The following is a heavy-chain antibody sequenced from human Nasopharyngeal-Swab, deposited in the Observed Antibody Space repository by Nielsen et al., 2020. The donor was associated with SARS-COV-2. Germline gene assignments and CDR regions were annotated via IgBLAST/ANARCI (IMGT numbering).Heavy chain of an antibody. D-gene: IGHD4-11*01. J-gene: IGHJ6*02. CDR3: ARGLTTVTTYYYYGMDV. CDR2: IIPIFGTA. Sequence: WVRQAPGQGLEWMGGIIPIFGTANYAQKFQGRATITADESTSTAYMELSSLRSEDTAVYYCARGLTTVTTYYYYGMDVWGQGTTVTVSS. V-gene: IGHV1-69*01.